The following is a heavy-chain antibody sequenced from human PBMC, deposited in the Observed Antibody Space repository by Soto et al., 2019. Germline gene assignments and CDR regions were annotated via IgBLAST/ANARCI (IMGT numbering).Heavy chain of an antibody. CDR2: IYYSGST. D-gene: IGHD3-3*01. Sequence: QLQLQESGPGVVKPSETLSLTCTVSGGSVSSSSYYWGWIRQPPGKGLEWIGSIYYSGSTYYNPSLKSRVTISVDTSKNQFSLKLSSVTAADTAVYYCARSLRFLEWLSRGDWFDPWGQGTLVTVSS. V-gene: IGHV4-39*01. CDR3: ARSLRFLEWLSRGDWFDP. CDR1: GGSVSSSSYY. J-gene: IGHJ5*02.